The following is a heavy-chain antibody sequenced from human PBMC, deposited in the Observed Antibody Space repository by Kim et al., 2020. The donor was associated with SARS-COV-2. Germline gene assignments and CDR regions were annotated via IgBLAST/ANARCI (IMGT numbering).Heavy chain of an antibody. CDR3: ARAYAVIDYHGAFDI. D-gene: IGHD4-17*01. Sequence: SETLSLTCTVSGGSISSYYWSWIRQPPGKGLEWIGYIYYSGSTNYNPSLKSRVTISVDTSKNQFSLKLSSVTAADTAVYYCARAYAVIDYHGAFDIWGQGTMVTVSS. CDR2: IYYSGST. CDR1: GGSISSYY. J-gene: IGHJ3*02. V-gene: IGHV4-59*01.